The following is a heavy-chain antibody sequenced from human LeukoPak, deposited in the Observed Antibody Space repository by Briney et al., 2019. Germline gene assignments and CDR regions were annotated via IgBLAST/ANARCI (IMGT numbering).Heavy chain of an antibody. CDR3: ARALTRIAVAGSPPPGY. V-gene: IGHV1-3*01. D-gene: IGHD6-19*01. CDR1: GYTFTSYA. Sequence: GASVKVSCKASGYTFTSYAMHWVRQAPGQRLEWMGWINAGNGNTKYSQKFQGRVTITRDTSASTAYMELSSLRSEDTAVYYCARALTRIAVAGSPPPGYWGQGTLVTVSS. CDR2: INAGNGNT. J-gene: IGHJ4*02.